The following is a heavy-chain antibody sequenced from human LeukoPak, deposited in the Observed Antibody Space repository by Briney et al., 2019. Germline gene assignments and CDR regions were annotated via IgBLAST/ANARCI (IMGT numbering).Heavy chain of an antibody. CDR2: INHSGST. J-gene: IGHJ4*02. CDR3: AGDPPGGSYHDY. V-gene: IGHV4-34*01. CDR1: GGSFSGYY. D-gene: IGHD1-26*01. Sequence: PSETLSLTCAVYGGSFSGYYWSWIRQPPGKGLEWIGEINHSGSTNYNPSLKSRVTISVDTSKNQFSLKLSSVTAADTAVYYCAGDPPGGSYHDYWGQGTLVTVSS.